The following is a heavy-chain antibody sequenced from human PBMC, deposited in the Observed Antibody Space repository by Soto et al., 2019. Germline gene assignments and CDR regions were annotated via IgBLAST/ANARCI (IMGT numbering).Heavy chain of an antibody. CDR2: ISGSGGST. V-gene: IGHV3-23*01. D-gene: IGHD6-13*01. CDR1: GFTFSSYA. J-gene: IGHJ5*02. CDR3: AKDLGGSSSWYSWFDP. Sequence: GGSLRLSCAASGFTFSSYAMSWVRQAPGKGLEWVSAISGSGGSTYYADSVKGRLTISRDNSKNTLYLQMNSLRGEDTAVYYCAKDLGGSSSWYSWFDPWGQGTLVTVSS.